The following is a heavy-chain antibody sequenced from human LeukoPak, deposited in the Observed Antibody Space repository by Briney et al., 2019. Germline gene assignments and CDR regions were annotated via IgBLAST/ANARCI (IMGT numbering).Heavy chain of an antibody. D-gene: IGHD1-26*01. J-gene: IGHJ4*02. CDR3: ARDGAEWELPTYYFDY. V-gene: IGHV3-7*01. Sequence: PGGSLRLSCAASGFTFSSYWTSWVRQAPGKGLEWVAIIKQDGSEKYYVDSVKGRFTISRDNAKNSLYLQMNSLRAEDTAVYYCARDGAEWELPTYYFDYWGQGTLVTVSS. CDR1: GFTFSSYW. CDR2: IKQDGSEK.